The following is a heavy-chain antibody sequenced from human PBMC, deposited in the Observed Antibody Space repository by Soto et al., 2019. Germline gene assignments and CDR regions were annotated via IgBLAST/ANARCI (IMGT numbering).Heavy chain of an antibody. CDR1: GFTFRSYV. D-gene: IGHD3-16*01. J-gene: IGHJ1*01. V-gene: IGHV3-30*19. CDR2: TSYDGSDK. Sequence: QVQLVESGGGVVQPGTSLRVSCVGSGFTFRSYVMHWVRQAPGKGLEWVALTSYDGSDKYYDDSVRGRFTISGDNSRNTADLQMDSLRLEDTALYYCARWGTTGGLDVWGQGTLVSVSS. CDR3: ARWGTTGGLDV.